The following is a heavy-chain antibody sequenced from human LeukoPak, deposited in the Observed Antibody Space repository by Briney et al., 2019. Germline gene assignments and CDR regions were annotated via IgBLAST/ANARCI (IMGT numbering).Heavy chain of an antibody. CDR2: ISNDESTI. Sequence: GGSLRLSCAASGFTFSSYWMHWVRQAPGKGPVWVSLISNDESTIIYADSVKGRFTISRDNAKNTLYLQMSSLRAEDTAVYYCARDVGTWGQGTLVTVSS. J-gene: IGHJ5*02. CDR1: GFTFSSYW. CDR3: ARDVGT. V-gene: IGHV3-74*01. D-gene: IGHD7-27*01.